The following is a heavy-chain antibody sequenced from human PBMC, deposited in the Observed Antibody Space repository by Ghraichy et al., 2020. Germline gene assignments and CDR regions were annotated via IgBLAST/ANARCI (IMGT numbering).Heavy chain of an antibody. CDR1: GFRVSNNY. CDR3: ARAGPYDSNNSFLDH. J-gene: IGHJ1*01. D-gene: IGHD1/OR15-1a*01. V-gene: IGHV3-66*01. CDR2: ISSGGTT. Sequence: GGSLRLSCEASGFRVSNNYMSWVRQAPGEGLEWVSWISSGGTTHYADSVRDRFIVSRDYSKNTLLLLMNNLRVDDTAVYYCARAGPYDSNNSFLDHWGLGTLVTVSS.